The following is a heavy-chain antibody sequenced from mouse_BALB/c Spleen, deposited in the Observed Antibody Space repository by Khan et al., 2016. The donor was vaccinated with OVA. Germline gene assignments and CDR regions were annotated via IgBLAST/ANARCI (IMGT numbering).Heavy chain of an antibody. J-gene: IGHJ4*01. V-gene: IGHV5-15*02. CDR3: ARSWAMDY. CDR2: ISSLAYSI. CDR1: GFTFSDYG. Sequence: VQLKEPGGGLVQPGGSRKLSCAASGFTFSDYGMAWVRQAPGKGPEWVAFISSLAYSIYYADTVPGRFTISRENAKNTLYLEMSSLRSEDTAMYYCARSWAMDYWGQGTSVTVSS.